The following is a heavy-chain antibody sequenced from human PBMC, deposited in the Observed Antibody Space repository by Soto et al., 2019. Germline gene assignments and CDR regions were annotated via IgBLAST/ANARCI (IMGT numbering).Heavy chain of an antibody. CDR3: ARAATAYYYGMDV. V-gene: IGHV3-11*01. J-gene: IGHJ6*02. CDR1: GFTFNDYN. D-gene: IGHD2-15*01. Sequence: GGSLRLSCEASGFTFNDYNMNWIRQAPGKGLEWVSYITTGGSSIYYADSVKGRFTISRDNARNSLYLQMNSLRGEDTAVYYCARAATAYYYGMDVWGRGTTVTVSS. CDR2: ITTGGSSI.